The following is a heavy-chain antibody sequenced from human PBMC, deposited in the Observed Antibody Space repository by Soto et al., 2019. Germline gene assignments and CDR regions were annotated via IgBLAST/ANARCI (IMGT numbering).Heavy chain of an antibody. CDR3: ARVRGIAVAGTDPDYYYYGMDV. CDR1: GDSVSSNSAA. D-gene: IGHD6-19*01. V-gene: IGHV6-1*01. CDR2: TYYRSKWYN. Sequence: PSQTLSLTCVISGDSVSSNSAAWNWIRQSPSRGLEWLGRTYYRSKWYNDYAVSAKSRITINPDTSKNQFSLQLNSVTPEDTAVYYCARVRGIAVAGTDPDYYYYGMDVWGQGTTVTVSS. J-gene: IGHJ6*02.